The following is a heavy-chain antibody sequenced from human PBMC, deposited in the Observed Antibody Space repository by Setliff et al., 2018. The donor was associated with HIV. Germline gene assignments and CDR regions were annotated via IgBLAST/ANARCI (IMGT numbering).Heavy chain of an antibody. CDR1: GYMFIAYG. J-gene: IGHJ3*01. V-gene: IGHV1-18*01. D-gene: IGHD3-16*01. CDR2: IGPYNDRT. CDR3: ARVDGGYNYAEAFDA. Sequence: ASVKVSCKTSGYMFIAYGMSWVRRAPGQGLEWMGWIGPYNDRTEYAQEFQGRVSLTIDTSASTAYMELRSLRSDDTAVYYCARVDGGYNYAEAFDAWGQGTMVTVSS.